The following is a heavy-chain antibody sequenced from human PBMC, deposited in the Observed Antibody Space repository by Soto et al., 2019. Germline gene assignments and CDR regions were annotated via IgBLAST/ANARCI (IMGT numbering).Heavy chain of an antibody. Sequence: GGSLRLSCAGSGFTFSSYGIHWVRQAPGKGLEWVALISYDGGNEKYTESVEDRFTISRDDSHNVAYLQMSSLRTEDTAMYYCAKDRYSGTYPTDFDYWCQGSLVTISS. V-gene: IGHV3-30*18. J-gene: IGHJ4*02. D-gene: IGHD1-26*01. CDR3: AKDRYSGTYPTDFDY. CDR1: GFTFSSYG. CDR2: ISYDGGNE.